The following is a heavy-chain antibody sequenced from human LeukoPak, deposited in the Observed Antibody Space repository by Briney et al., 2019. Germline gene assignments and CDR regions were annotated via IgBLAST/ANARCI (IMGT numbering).Heavy chain of an antibody. CDR2: IWFDGSNQ. V-gene: IGHV3-33*08. CDR3: ARDRGSGDSFDL. J-gene: IGHJ3*01. CDR1: GSTFSTYG. D-gene: IGHD6-19*01. Sequence: GRSLRLSCAASGSTFSTYGMHWVRQAPGKGLEWVAVIWFDGSNQYYVDSVRGRFSISRDNSKNTLYLQMNTLRAEDTGVYYCARDRGSGDSFDLWGQGAMVTVSS.